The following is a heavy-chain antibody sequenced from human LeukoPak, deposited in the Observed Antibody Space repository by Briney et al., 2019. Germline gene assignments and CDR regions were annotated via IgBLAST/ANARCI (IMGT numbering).Heavy chain of an antibody. Sequence: GGSLRLSCAASGFTFSSYSMNWVRQAPGKGLEWVSSISSGSTYMYYADSVKGRFTISRDNAQNSMYLQMDSLRAEDTAVYYCGRVGGRSKAAKGDAFDIWGQGTMVVVSS. CDR1: GFTFSSYS. J-gene: IGHJ3*02. V-gene: IGHV3-21*01. CDR3: GRVGGRSKAAKGDAFDI. D-gene: IGHD6-6*01. CDR2: ISSGSTYM.